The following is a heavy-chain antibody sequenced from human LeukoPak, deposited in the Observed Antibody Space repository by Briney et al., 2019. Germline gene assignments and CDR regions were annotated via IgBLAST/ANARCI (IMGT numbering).Heavy chain of an antibody. D-gene: IGHD6-13*01. CDR1: GFSVSGYW. Sequence: RGSLRLSCAVSGFSVSGYWMTWVRQAPGKGLEWVANIKQDGSEKNYVDSVKGRFTISRDNAENSLFLQMNSLRVEDTAVYYCAREWQGGIAAAGTRIEGDYWGQGTLVAVST. J-gene: IGHJ4*02. V-gene: IGHV3-7*01. CDR3: AREWQGGIAAAGTRIEGDY. CDR2: IKQDGSEK.